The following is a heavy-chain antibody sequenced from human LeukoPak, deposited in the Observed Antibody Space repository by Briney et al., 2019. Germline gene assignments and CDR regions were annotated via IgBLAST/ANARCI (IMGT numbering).Heavy chain of an antibody. CDR2: ISSSSSHI. Sequence: GGSLRLSCAASGFIFSTYSMNWVRQAPGKGLEWVSSISSSSSHIYYADSVKGRLTISRDNAKNSLYLQIYSLRAQDTAVYYCTRDTRFGALYDSSYHGMDVWGKRTTVTVSS. CDR1: GFIFSTYS. J-gene: IGHJ6*04. D-gene: IGHD3-10*01. CDR3: TRDTRFGALYDSSYHGMDV. V-gene: IGHV3-21*01.